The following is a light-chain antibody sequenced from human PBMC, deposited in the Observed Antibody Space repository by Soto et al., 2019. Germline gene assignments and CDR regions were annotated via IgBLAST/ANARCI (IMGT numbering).Light chain of an antibody. V-gene: IGLV2-14*01. CDR1: SSDVGGYNY. CDR3: NSYTRRSNRM. CDR2: EVS. J-gene: IGLJ3*02. Sequence: QSALTQPASVSGSPGESITISCTGTSSDVGGYNYVSWYQQHPGKAPKLMIYEVSNRPSGVSNRFSGSKSGNTASLTISGLQAEDEANYYCNSYTRRSNRMFGGGTK.